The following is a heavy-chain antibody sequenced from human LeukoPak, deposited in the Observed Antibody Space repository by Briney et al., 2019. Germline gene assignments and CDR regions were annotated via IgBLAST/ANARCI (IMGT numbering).Heavy chain of an antibody. CDR1: GYTFSTYW. D-gene: IGHD5-18*01. CDR3: AKFSSYGSS. J-gene: IGHJ5*02. CDR2: INEDGSST. V-gene: IGHV3-74*01. Sequence: GGSLRLSCAASGYTFSTYWMHWVRQGPGKGLVWVSRINEDGSSTSYADSVKGRFTISRDNSKNTLYLQMNSLRAEDTAVYYCAKFSSYGSSWGQGTLVTVSS.